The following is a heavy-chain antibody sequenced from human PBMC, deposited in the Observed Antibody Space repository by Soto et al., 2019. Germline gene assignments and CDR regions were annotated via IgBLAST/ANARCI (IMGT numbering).Heavy chain of an antibody. V-gene: IGHV1-69*06. CDR3: ARAIKRGEVNYYVDF. CDR1: GSTFNNFA. CDR2: IVVDSNTA. Sequence: QVVLLQSGAEVKEPGSSVRVSCQVSGSTFNNFAFSWVRQAPGHGPEWMGGIVVDSNTAEYSQRFQDRVTITADTSTDTLDMELGSLTFEDTAVYYCARAIKRGEVNYYVDFGGQGTLVTVSS. J-gene: IGHJ4*02. D-gene: IGHD3-16*01.